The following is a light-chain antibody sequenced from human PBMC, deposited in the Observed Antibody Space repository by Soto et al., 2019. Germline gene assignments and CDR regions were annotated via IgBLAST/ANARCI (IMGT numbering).Light chain of an antibody. CDR1: QSISNY. CDR3: QQRSNWPSLT. Sequence: DIQMTQSPFSLSASVGDRVTITCRASQSISNYLNWYQHKPGKAPKLLIYGVSSLQSGVPSRFSGSGSETDFTLTISSLEPEDSAVYYWQQRSNWPSLTFGGGTKVDIK. CDR2: GVS. V-gene: IGKV1-39*01. J-gene: IGKJ4*01.